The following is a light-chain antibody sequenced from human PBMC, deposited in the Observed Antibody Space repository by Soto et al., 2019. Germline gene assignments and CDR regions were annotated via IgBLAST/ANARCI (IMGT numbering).Light chain of an antibody. CDR1: SSNIGSNT. V-gene: IGLV1-44*01. CDR2: RNN. J-gene: IGLJ2*01. Sequence: QSVLTQPPSASGTPGQRVTISCSGSSSNIGSNTVNWYQQLPGTAPKLLIYRNNQRPSAVPDRFSGSKSGTSASLAISGLQYEDEADYYCAAWDDSLNGHVVFGGGTKVTVL. CDR3: AAWDDSLNGHVV.